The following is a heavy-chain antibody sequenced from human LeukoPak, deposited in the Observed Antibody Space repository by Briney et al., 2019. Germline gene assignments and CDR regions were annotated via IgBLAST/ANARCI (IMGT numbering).Heavy chain of an antibody. CDR1: GFTFSSYA. J-gene: IGHJ4*02. CDR2: ISGSGGST. D-gene: IGHD6-19*01. Sequence: GGSLRLSCAASGFTFSSYAMSWVRQAPGKGLEWVSAISGSGGSTYYADSVKGRFTISRDNSKNTLYLQMNSPRAEDTAVYYCAKSVAVAGYYFDYWGQGTLVTVSS. CDR3: AKSVAVAGYYFDY. V-gene: IGHV3-23*01.